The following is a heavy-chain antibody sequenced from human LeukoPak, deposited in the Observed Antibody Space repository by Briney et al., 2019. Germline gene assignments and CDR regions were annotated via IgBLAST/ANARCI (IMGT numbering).Heavy chain of an antibody. CDR1: GGSISSYY. J-gene: IGHJ4*02. D-gene: IGHD6-13*01. Sequence: SETLSLTCTVSGGSISSYYWSWIRQPPGKGLEWIGYIHYSGSTNYNPSLKSRAAISGDTSKSQFALKLSSVTAADTAVYYCARQAAGTVDYWGQGTLVTVSS. CDR2: IHYSGST. CDR3: ARQAAGTVDY. V-gene: IGHV4-59*08.